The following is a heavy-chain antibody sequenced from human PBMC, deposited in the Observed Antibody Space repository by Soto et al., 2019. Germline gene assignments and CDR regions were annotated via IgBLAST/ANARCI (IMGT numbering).Heavy chain of an antibody. CDR3: ARDLYSYGYYAMDV. V-gene: IGHV3-74*01. CDR2: INSDGSST. CDR1: GFTFSHYW. J-gene: IGHJ6*02. Sequence: EVQLVQSGGGLVQPGGSLRLSCAASGFTFSHYWMHWVRQVPGKGLVWVSHINSDGSSTSYADSVKGRFTISRDNAKNTLYLQMSSLRAEDTAVYYCARDLYSYGYYAMDVWGQGTTVTVSS. D-gene: IGHD5-18*01.